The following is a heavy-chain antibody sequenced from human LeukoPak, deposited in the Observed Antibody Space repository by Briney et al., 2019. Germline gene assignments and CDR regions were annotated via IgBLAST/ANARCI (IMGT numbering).Heavy chain of an antibody. J-gene: IGHJ4*02. V-gene: IGHV3-23*01. Sequence: GGSLRLSCAASESTFSSYTMSWVRQAPEKGLEWVSAISGGGTSYADSVKGRFTISIDNSKNTLYLQMNSLRAEDTALYYCAKGNSASRNYRPFDYWGQGTLVIVSS. CDR3: AKGNSASRNYRPFDY. CDR2: ISGGGT. CDR1: ESTFSSYT. D-gene: IGHD1-7*01.